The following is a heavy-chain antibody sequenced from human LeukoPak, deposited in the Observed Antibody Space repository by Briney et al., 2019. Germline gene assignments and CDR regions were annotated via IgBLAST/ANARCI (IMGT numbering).Heavy chain of an antibody. CDR1: GYTFTSYD. V-gene: IGHV1-8*03. J-gene: IGHJ3*02. D-gene: IGHD5-18*01. Sequence: ASVKVSCKASGYTFTSYDINWVRQATGQGLEWMGWMNPNSGNTGYAQKFQGRVTITRNTSISTAYMELSSLRSEDTAVYYCARGLSEYTPTWIQLWFPDAFDIWGQGTMVTVSS. CDR3: ARGLSEYTPTWIQLWFPDAFDI. CDR2: MNPNSGNT.